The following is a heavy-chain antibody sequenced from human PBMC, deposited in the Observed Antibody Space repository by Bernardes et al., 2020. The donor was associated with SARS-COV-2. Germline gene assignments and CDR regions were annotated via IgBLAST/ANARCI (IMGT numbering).Heavy chain of an antibody. Sequence: GGSLRLSCAASGFTFSSYAMSWVRRAPGKGLEWVSAISGSGGSTYYADSVKGRFTISRDNSKNTLYLQMNSLRAEDTAVYYCAKDQGFWVGDPLDYWGQGTLVTVSS. CDR1: GFTFSSYA. J-gene: IGHJ4*02. CDR2: ISGSGGST. V-gene: IGHV3-23*01. CDR3: AKDQGFWVGDPLDY. D-gene: IGHD4-17*01.